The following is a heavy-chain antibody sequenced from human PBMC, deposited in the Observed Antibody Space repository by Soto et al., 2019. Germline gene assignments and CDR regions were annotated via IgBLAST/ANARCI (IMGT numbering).Heavy chain of an antibody. CDR1: GYTFTSYA. V-gene: IGHV1-3*01. J-gene: IGHJ4*02. CDR2: INAGNGNT. CDR3: ARVRQWPGVYVGFDY. D-gene: IGHD6-19*01. Sequence: QVQLVQSGAEVKKPGASVKVSCKASGYTFTSYAMHWVRQAPGQRLEWMGWINAGNGNTKYSQKFQGRVTITRDTSASTADRELSSLRSEDTAVYYCARVRQWPGVYVGFDYWGQGTLVTVSS.